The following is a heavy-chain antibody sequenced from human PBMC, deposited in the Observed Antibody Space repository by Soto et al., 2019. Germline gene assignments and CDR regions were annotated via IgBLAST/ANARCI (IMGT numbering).Heavy chain of an antibody. CDR1: GFTFSDYY. CDR2: ISSSSSYT. Sequence: GGSLRLSCAASGFTFSDYYMSWIRQAPGKGLKWVSYISSSSSYTNYADSVKGRFTISRDNAKNSLYLQMNSLRAEDTAVYYCARGLDSSGYYYFDYWGQGTLVTVS. J-gene: IGHJ4*02. CDR3: ARGLDSSGYYYFDY. V-gene: IGHV3-11*05. D-gene: IGHD3-22*01.